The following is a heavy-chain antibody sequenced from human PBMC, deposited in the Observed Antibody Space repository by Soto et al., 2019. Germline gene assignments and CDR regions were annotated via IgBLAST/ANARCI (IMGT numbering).Heavy chain of an antibody. CDR1: GFTFSSYW. D-gene: IGHD2-8*01. CDR2: INSDGSST. Sequence: EVQLVESGGGLVQPGGSLRLSCAASGFTFSSYWMHWVRQAPGKGLVWVSRINSDGSSTSYADSVKGRFTISRDNAKNTLYLQMNSLRAEDTAVYYCARDGAYCTNGVCYILPDYYYYYYMDVWGKGTTVTVSS. CDR3: ARDGAYCTNGVCYILPDYYYYYYMDV. V-gene: IGHV3-74*01. J-gene: IGHJ6*03.